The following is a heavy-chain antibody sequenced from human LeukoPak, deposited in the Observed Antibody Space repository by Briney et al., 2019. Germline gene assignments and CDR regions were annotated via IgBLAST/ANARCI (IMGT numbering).Heavy chain of an antibody. Sequence: SQTLSLTCAISGDSVSSNSAAWNWIRQSPSRGLEWLGRTYYRSKWYNDYAVSVKSRITINPDISKNQFSLQLNFVTPEDTAVYRCAREPDYSDYLSGALDIWGQGTMVTVSS. CDR3: AREPDYSDYLSGALDI. D-gene: IGHD4-11*01. V-gene: IGHV6-1*01. CDR2: TYYRSKWYN. CDR1: GDSVSSNSAA. J-gene: IGHJ3*02.